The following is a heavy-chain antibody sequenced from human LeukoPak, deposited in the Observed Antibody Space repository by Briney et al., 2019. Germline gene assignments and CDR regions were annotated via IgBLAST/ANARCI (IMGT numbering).Heavy chain of an antibody. CDR1: GGSISSSSYY. V-gene: IGHV4-39*07. CDR2: IYYSGST. Sequence: ASETESLTCTVYGGSISSSSYYWGWIRQPPGKGLEWIGTIYYSGSTYYNPSLKSRVTISVGTSKNQFSLKLSSVTAADTAVYYCARRGPGYCSSTSCYGVGYWGQGTLVTVSS. CDR3: ARRGPGYCSSTSCYGVGY. J-gene: IGHJ4*02. D-gene: IGHD2-2*01.